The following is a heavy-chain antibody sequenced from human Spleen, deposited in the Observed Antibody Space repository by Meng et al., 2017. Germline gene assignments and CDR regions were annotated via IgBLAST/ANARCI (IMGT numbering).Heavy chain of an antibody. CDR2: IYYTGSP. Sequence: SETLSLTCTVSNGSISNYYWSWIRRPPGKGLEWIGYIYYTGSPNYSPSLKSRVSISVDTSKTQFSLRLSSVTAADTAVYYCARTPNYYGAGRSAFDIWGQGTMVTVSS. V-gene: IGHV4-59*01. CDR1: NGSISNYY. D-gene: IGHD3-10*01. CDR3: ARTPNYYGAGRSAFDI. J-gene: IGHJ3*02.